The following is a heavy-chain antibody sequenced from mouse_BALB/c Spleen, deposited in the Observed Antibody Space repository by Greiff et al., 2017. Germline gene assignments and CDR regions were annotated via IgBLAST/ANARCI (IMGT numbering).Heavy chain of an antibody. D-gene: IGHD2-1*01. CDR3: ARWGGNYGVAWFAY. J-gene: IGHJ3*01. CDR2: ISYSGST. V-gene: IGHV3-8*02. Sequence: EVKLVESGPSLVKPSQTLSLTCSVTGDSITSGYWNWIRKFPGNKLEYMGYISYSGSTYYNPSLKSRISITRDTSKNQYYLQLNSVTTEDTATYYCARWGGNYGVAWFAYWGQGTLVTVSA. CDR1: GDSITSGY.